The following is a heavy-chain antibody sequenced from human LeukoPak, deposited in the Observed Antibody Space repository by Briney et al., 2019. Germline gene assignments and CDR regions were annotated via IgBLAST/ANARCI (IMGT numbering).Heavy chain of an antibody. CDR1: GGSISSGDYY. J-gene: IGHJ4*02. CDR2: IYYSRST. D-gene: IGHD1-26*01. CDR3: ARSIVGATLFDY. Sequence: SQTLSLTCTVSGGSISSGDYYWSWIRQPPGKGLEWIGYIYYSRSTYYNPSLKSRVTISVDTSKNQFSLKLSSVTAADTAVYYCARSIVGATLFDYWGQGTLVTVSS. V-gene: IGHV4-30-4*01.